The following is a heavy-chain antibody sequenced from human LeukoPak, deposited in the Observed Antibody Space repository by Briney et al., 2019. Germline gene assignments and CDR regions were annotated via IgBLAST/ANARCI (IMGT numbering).Heavy chain of an antibody. CDR3: AKVAPSIVATIGMTDY. V-gene: IGHV3-23*01. D-gene: IGHD5-12*01. CDR1: GFTFSSYA. CDR2: ISGSGGST. J-gene: IGHJ4*02. Sequence: GGSLRLSCAASGFTFSSYAMSWVRQAPGKGLEWVSVISGSGGSTFYADSVRGRFTISRDNSKNTLYLQMNSLRAEDTAVYYYAKVAPSIVATIGMTDYWGQGTLVTVSS.